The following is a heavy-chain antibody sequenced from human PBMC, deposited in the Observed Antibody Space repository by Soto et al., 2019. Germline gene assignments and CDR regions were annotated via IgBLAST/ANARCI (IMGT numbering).Heavy chain of an antibody. J-gene: IGHJ6*02. CDR1: GYSFTSYW. V-gene: IGHV5-10-1*01. Sequence: CMGSGYSFTSYWIAWVRQMPGKGLEWMGRIDPSDSYTNYSPSFQGHVTISADKSISTAYLQWSSLKASDTAMYYCGTDCYPLDVWGQGTTVTVSS. D-gene: IGHD2-21*02. CDR2: IDPSDSYT. CDR3: GTDCYPLDV.